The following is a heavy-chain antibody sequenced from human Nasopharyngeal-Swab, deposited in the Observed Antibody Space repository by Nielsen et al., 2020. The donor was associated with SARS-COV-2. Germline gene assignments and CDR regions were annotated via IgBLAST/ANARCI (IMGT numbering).Heavy chain of an antibody. CDR2: ISSSGSHM. D-gene: IGHD2-2*01. Sequence: GESLKISCAASGFTFSDYTMNWVRQAPGQGLEWVSSISSSGSHMYYTDSVKGRFTMSRDNAKNSLYLQMNSLRAEDTAVYYCASDSRYWGQGTLVTVSS. CDR3: ASDSRY. CDR1: GFTFSDYT. J-gene: IGHJ4*02. V-gene: IGHV3-21*01.